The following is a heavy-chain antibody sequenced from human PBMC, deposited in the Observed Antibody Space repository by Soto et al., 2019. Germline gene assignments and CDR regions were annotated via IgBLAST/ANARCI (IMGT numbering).Heavy chain of an antibody. CDR3: ARGRGWFGELIYYYYYMDV. V-gene: IGHV4-59*01. CDR2: IYYSGST. CDR1: GGSISSYY. Sequence: PSETLSLTCTVSGGSISSYYWSWIRQPPGKGLEWIGYIYYSGSTNYNPSLKSRVTISVDTSKNQFSLKLSSVTAADTAVYYCARGRGWFGELIYYYYYMDVWGKGTTVTVSS. D-gene: IGHD3-10*01. J-gene: IGHJ6*03.